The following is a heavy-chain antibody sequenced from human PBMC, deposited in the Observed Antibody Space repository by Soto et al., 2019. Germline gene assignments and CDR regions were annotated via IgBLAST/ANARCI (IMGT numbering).Heavy chain of an antibody. CDR1: GGTFSSYA. J-gene: IGHJ3*02. D-gene: IGHD3-9*01. CDR2: IIPIFGTA. V-gene: IGHV1-69*13. CDR3: ARDYYDILTGYSLGPYDAFDI. Sequence: GASVKVSCKASGGTFSSYAISWVRQAPGQGLEWMGGIIPIFGTANYAQKFQGRVTITADESTSTAYMELSSLRSEDTAVYYCARDYYDILTGYSLGPYDAFDIWGQGTTVTVSS.